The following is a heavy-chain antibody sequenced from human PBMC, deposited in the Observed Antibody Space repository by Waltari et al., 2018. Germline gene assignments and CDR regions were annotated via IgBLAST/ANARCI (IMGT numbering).Heavy chain of an antibody. Sequence: QLQLQESGPGLVKPSETLSLTCPVSGGSISISSYYWCWRRQPPGKGLEWIGSIYYSGSTYYNPSLKSRVTISVDTSKNQCSLKLSSVTAADTAVDYCAGETRRSSSWYLVLDAFDIWGQGTMVTVSS. CDR2: IYYSGST. J-gene: IGHJ3*02. CDR1: GGSISISSYY. V-gene: IGHV4-39*07. CDR3: AGETRRSSSWYLVLDAFDI. D-gene: IGHD6-13*01.